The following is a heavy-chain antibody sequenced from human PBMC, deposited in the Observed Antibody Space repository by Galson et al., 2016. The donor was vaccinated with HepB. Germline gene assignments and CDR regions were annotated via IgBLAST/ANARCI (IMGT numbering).Heavy chain of an antibody. Sequence: PALVKPTQTLTLTCTFSGFSLSTSGVGVGWIRQPPGKTLEWLALIYWDDDKRYSPSLKNRLTITKDTSKNQVVLTMTNMDPVDTAAYYCVHMPSDYDSYYFDCWGQGTLVTVSS. V-gene: IGHV2-5*02. CDR2: IYWDDDK. CDR3: VHMPSDYDSYYFDC. CDR1: GFSLSTSGVG. J-gene: IGHJ4*02. D-gene: IGHD3-22*01.